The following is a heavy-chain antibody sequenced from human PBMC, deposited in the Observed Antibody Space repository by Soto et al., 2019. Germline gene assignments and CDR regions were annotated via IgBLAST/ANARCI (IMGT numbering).Heavy chain of an antibody. V-gene: IGHV3-11*06. CDR3: VRDSARIVVVPRVDGDSCCDP. CDR2: ISGSSDNI. J-gene: IGHJ5*02. CDR1: GFTFSAYF. D-gene: IGHD2-2*01. Sequence: SLSCTASGFTFSAYFMSWISHATGKGLEWVAFISGSSDNIKYADSVKGRFTISRDNAKNSLYLQMNSLRDEDTAVYYCVRDSARIVVVPRVDGDSCCDPWGQGTLVTVSS.